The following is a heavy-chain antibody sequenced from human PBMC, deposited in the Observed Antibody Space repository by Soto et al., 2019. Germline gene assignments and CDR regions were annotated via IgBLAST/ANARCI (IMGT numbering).Heavy chain of an antibody. D-gene: IGHD4-17*01. CDR1: GFTFSSYA. CDR2: ISSNGGST. Sequence: GGSLRLSCAASGFTFSSYAMHWVRQAPGKGLEYVSAISSNGGSTYYANSVKGRFTISRDNSKNTLYLQMGSLRAEDMAVYYCAREVWSYGDSQYFDYWGQGTLVTVSS. V-gene: IGHV3-64*01. J-gene: IGHJ4*02. CDR3: AREVWSYGDSQYFDY.